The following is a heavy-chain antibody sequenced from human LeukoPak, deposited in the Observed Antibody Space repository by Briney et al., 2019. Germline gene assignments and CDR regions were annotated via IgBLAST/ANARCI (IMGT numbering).Heavy chain of an antibody. CDR2: IDSSSSYM. CDR3: ARAYCSSTTCYTYDAFDI. J-gene: IGHJ3*02. V-gene: IGHV3-21*01. Sequence: GGSLRLSCAASGFTFSGYNMNWVRQAPGEGLEWVSSIDSSSSYMYYPDSVRGRFTISRDNAKNSLDLQMNSLRAEDTAVYFCARAYCSSTTCYTYDAFDIWGQGTMVTVSS. D-gene: IGHD2-2*02. CDR1: GFTFSGYN.